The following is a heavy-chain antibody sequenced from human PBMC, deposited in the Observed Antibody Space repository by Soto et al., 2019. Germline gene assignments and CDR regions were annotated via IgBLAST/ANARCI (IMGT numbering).Heavy chain of an antibody. J-gene: IGHJ5*02. Sequence: GGSLRLSCAASGFTFSSYSMNWVRQAPGKGLEWVSSISSSSSYIYYADSVKGRFTISRDNAKNSLYLQMDSLRAEDTAVYYCARAAPGYGSSSWYDWVFWFDPWGQGTLVTVSS. D-gene: IGHD6-13*01. CDR1: GFTFSSYS. CDR3: ARAAPGYGSSSWYDWVFWFDP. V-gene: IGHV3-21*01. CDR2: ISSSSSYI.